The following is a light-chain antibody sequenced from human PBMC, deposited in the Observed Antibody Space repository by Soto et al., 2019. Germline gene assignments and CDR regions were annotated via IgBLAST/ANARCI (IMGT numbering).Light chain of an antibody. V-gene: IGKV3-15*01. CDR1: QSVGSN. CDR3: QQYNNWS. CDR2: AAS. Sequence: EMVMTHSPATLSVSPGERATLSFRASQSVGSNLAWYQQKPGQAPRLLIYAASTRATGIPARFSGSGSGTEFTLTISSLQSEDFAVYYCQQYNNWSFGQGTRLEIK. J-gene: IGKJ5*01.